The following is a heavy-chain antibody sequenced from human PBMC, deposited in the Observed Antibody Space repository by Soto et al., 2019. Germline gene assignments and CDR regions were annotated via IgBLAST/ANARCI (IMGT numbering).Heavy chain of an antibody. V-gene: IGHV1-69*13. CDR3: ARLIVVVVAATRGWFDP. J-gene: IGHJ5*02. Sequence: ASVKVSCKASGGTFSSYAISWVRQAPGQGLEWMGGIIPIFGTANYAQKFQGRVTITADESTSTAYMGLSSLRSEDTAVYYCARLIVVVVAATRGWFDPWGQGTLVTVSS. CDR1: GGTFSSYA. CDR2: IIPIFGTA. D-gene: IGHD2-15*01.